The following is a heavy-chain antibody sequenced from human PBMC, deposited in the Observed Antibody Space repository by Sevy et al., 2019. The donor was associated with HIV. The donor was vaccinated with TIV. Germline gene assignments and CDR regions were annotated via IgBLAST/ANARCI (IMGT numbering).Heavy chain of an antibody. CDR3: ARRQKGETGTYYYYGMDV. CDR2: IYPGDSDT. D-gene: IGHD1-1*01. V-gene: IGHV5-51*01. Sequence: GESLKISCKGSGYSFTSYWIGWVRQMPGKGLEWMGIIYPGDSDTRYSPSFQGQVTISADKSISTAYLQWSSLKASDTAMYYCARRQKGETGTYYYYGMDVWGQGTTVTDSS. J-gene: IGHJ6*02. CDR1: GYSFTSYW.